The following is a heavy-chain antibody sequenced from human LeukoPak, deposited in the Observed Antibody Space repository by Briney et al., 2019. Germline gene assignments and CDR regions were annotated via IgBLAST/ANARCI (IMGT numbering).Heavy chain of an antibody. J-gene: IGHJ6*02. V-gene: IGHV4-39*07. CDR1: GGSISSSSYY. CDR2: IYYSGST. D-gene: IGHD5-12*01. Sequence: ETLSLTCTVSGGSISSSSYYWGWIRQPPGKGLEWIGSIYYSGSTYYNPSLKSRVTISVDTSKNQFSLKLSSVTAADTAVYYCAREAQLRFRDYYYGMDVWGQGTTVTVSS. CDR3: AREAQLRFRDYYYGMDV.